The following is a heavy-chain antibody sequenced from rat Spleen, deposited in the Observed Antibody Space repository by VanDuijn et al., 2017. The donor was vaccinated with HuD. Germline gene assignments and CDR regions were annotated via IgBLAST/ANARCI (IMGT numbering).Heavy chain of an antibody. Sequence: EVKLVESGGGLVXXGRXXKLSCAXXXFNXXXYXXXWVRQAPGKRLEWIREINQDSNTITYTPSMKDKFTISRDNAQNTLYLQMSKLGSEDTAIYYCARWYYYDYWGQGVMVTVSS. CDR2: INQDSNTI. V-gene: IGHV4-2*01. CDR1: XFNXXXYX. CDR3: ARWYYYDY. J-gene: IGHJ2*01.